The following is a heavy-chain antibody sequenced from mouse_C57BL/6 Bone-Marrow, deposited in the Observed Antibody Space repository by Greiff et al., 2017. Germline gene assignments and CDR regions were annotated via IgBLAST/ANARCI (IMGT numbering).Heavy chain of an antibody. Sequence: VKLMESGAELVKPGASVKLSCKASGYTFTEYTIHWVKQRSGQGLEWIGWFYPGSGSIKYNEKFKDKATLTADKSSSTVYMELSRLTSEDSEVYFCARGSYYVSFAYWGQGTLVTVSA. V-gene: IGHV1-62-2*01. J-gene: IGHJ3*01. CDR1: GYTFTEYT. CDR3: ARGSYYVSFAY. D-gene: IGHD1-1*01. CDR2: FYPGSGSI.